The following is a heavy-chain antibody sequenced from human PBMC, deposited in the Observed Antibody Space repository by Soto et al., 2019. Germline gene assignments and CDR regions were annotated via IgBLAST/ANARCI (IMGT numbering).Heavy chain of an antibody. CDR2: INHSGST. Sequence: SETLSLTCAVYGGSFSGYYWSWIRQPPGKGLEWIGEINHSGSTNYNPSLKSRITISVDTSKNQFSLKLSSVTAADTAVYYCATQSITILYNWFDPWGQGTLVTVSS. V-gene: IGHV4-34*01. CDR1: GGSFSGYY. J-gene: IGHJ5*02. CDR3: ATQSITILYNWFDP. D-gene: IGHD3-3*01.